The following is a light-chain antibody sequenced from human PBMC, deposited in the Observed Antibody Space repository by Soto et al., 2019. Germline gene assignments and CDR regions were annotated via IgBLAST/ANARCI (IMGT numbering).Light chain of an antibody. Sequence: QSALTQPPSASGSPGQSVTISCTGTSSDVGGYTYVSWYQQHPGKPPKLMIYEVIKRPSGVPDRFSGSRSGNTASLTVSGLQAEDEADYYCTSYAGSNIPVFGGGTKLTVL. CDR1: SSDVGGYTY. CDR3: TSYAGSNIPV. V-gene: IGLV2-8*01. J-gene: IGLJ2*01. CDR2: EVI.